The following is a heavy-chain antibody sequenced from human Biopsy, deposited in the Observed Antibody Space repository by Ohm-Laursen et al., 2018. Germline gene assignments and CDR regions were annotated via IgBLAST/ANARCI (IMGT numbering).Heavy chain of an antibody. V-gene: IGHV4-34*01. CDR1: GESFNGYY. D-gene: IGHD3-22*01. CDR3: VRGVDYYDPYHYYALDV. Sequence: LSLTCAVYGESFNGYYWSWIRQTPGKGLEWIGEINHSGRTNYNPSLKSRVTISVDTTKNHFSLKVRSVTAADTAVYYCVRGVDYYDPYHYYALDVWGQGTTVTVSS. CDR2: INHSGRT. J-gene: IGHJ6*02.